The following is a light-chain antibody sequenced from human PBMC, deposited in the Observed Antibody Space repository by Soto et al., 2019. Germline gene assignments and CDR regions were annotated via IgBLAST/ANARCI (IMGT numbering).Light chain of an antibody. J-gene: IGKJ1*01. Sequence: IKMTQSPSSLSASVGDRVTLRCRASRNISSDLNWYQQKPGKAPKLLIYRASTLQNGVPSRFSGSGSGTEFTLTISSLQPDDFATYYCQQYNSYSTFGQGTRWIS. CDR3: QQYNSYST. CDR1: RNISSD. V-gene: IGKV1-5*01. CDR2: RAS.